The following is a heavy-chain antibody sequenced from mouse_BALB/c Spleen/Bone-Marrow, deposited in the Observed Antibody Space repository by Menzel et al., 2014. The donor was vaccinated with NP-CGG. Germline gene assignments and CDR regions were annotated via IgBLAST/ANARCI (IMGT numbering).Heavy chain of an antibody. CDR2: ILPGSGTT. D-gene: IGHD2-14*01. Sequence: VQLQQSGAELMKPGASVKISCKATGYTFSSYWIEWVKQRPGHGLEWIGEILPGSGTTNYNEKFKGKATFTADTSSNTAYMQLSSLTSEDSAVYYCARGTYRYYFDSWGQGTTLTVSS. CDR1: GYTFSSYW. V-gene: IGHV1-9*01. J-gene: IGHJ2*01. CDR3: ARGTYRYYFDS.